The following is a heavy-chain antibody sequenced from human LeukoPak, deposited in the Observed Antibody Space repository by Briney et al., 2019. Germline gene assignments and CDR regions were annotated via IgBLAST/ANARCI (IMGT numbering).Heavy chain of an antibody. Sequence: PGGSLRLSCAASGFTFSSYAMSWVRQAPGKGLEWVSAITGSGGSAYYADSVKGRFTISRDNSKNTLFLQMNSLRAEDTAVYYCAKVVVGSSGWYYFDYWGQGTLVTVSS. V-gene: IGHV3-23*01. D-gene: IGHD6-19*01. CDR1: GFTFSSYA. CDR2: ITGSGGSA. CDR3: AKVVVGSSGWYYFDY. J-gene: IGHJ4*02.